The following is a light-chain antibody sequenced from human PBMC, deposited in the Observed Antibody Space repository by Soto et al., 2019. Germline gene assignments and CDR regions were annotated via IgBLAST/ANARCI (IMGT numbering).Light chain of an antibody. CDR2: AAS. V-gene: IGKV1-27*01. J-gene: IGKJ2*01. Sequence: DMQMTQSPSSLSASVGDRVTITCRASKGISNYLAWYQQKPGKVPKLLIYAASTLQSGVPSRFIGSGSGTDFTLTISSLQPEDAATYYCQKYVDAPKTFGQGTKLEI. CDR1: KGISNY. CDR3: QKYVDAPKT.